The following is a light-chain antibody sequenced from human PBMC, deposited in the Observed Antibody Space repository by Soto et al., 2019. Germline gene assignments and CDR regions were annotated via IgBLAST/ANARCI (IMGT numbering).Light chain of an antibody. CDR2: RSS. CDR3: QQYDNSRGLT. CDR1: QSVDSSY. J-gene: IGKJ4*01. Sequence: EIVLTQSPGTLPLSPGERATLSCRASQSVDSSYLAWYQQKPGQAPRLLIYRSSIRATGIPDRFSGSGSETDFTLTISKLEPEYFALYYCQQYDNSRGLTFGGGTTVEI. V-gene: IGKV3-20*01.